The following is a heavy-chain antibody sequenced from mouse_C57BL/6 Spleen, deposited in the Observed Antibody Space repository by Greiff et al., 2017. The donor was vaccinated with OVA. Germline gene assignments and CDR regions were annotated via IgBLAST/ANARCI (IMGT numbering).Heavy chain of an antibody. CDR2: INYDGSST. J-gene: IGHJ2*01. CDR1: GFTFSDYY. Sequence: EVMLVESEGGLVQPGSSLKLSCTASGFTFSDYYMAWVRQVPEKGLEWVADINYDGSSTYYLDSLKSRFIISRDNAKIILYLQMSSLKSEDTATYYCARDDGYWALDYWGQGTTLTVSS. V-gene: IGHV5-16*01. CDR3: ARDDGYWALDY. D-gene: IGHD2-3*01.